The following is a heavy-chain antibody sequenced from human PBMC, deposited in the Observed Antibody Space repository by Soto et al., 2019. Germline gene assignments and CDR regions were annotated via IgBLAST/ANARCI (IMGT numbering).Heavy chain of an antibody. CDR2: IYYSGST. J-gene: IGHJ3*02. D-gene: IGHD3-22*01. Sequence: SETLSLTCTVSGGSIISYYWSWIRQPPWKGLEWIGYIYYSGSTNYNPSLKSRVTISVDTSKNQFSLKLSSVTAADTAVYYCARTGITMIPRGAFDIWGQGTMVTV. CDR3: ARTGITMIPRGAFDI. CDR1: GGSIISYY. V-gene: IGHV4-59*01.